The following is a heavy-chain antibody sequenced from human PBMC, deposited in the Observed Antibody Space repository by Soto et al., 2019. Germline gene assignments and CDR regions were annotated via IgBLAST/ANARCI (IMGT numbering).Heavy chain of an antibody. CDR2: VIPIFGTA. V-gene: IGHV1-69*01. D-gene: IGHD6-13*01. CDR1: GGTFSSYA. Sequence: QVQLVQSGAEVKKPGSSVKVSCKASGGTFSSYAISWVRQAPGQGLEWMGGVIPIFGTANYAQKFQGRVTITANESTSTAYMELSRLRSEDMAVYYCAVWSTDIAAHAINYYYGMDVWGQGTMVTVSS. CDR3: AVWSTDIAAHAINYYYGMDV. J-gene: IGHJ6*02.